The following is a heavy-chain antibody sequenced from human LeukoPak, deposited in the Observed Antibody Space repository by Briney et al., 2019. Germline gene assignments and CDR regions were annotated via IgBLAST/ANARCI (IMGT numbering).Heavy chain of an antibody. CDR1: GFTFSSYG. D-gene: IGHD4-17*01. Sequence: GGSLRLSCAASGFTFSSYGMHWVRQAPGKGLEWVAVISYDGSNKYYADSVKGRFTISRDNSKNTLYLQMNSLRAEDTAVYYCAKPSYEDHGDAVEYFQHWGQGTLVTVSS. J-gene: IGHJ1*01. V-gene: IGHV3-30*18. CDR2: ISYDGSNK. CDR3: AKPSYEDHGDAVEYFQH.